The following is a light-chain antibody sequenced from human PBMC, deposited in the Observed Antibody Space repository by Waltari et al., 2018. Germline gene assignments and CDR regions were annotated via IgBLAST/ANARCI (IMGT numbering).Light chain of an antibody. V-gene: IGLV4-69*01. CDR1: SGHSSNI. CDR3: QTGGHGTGV. CDR2: VNSDGSH. Sequence: QLVLTQSPSASASLGASVKLTCTLSSGHSSNIIAWHQQQPEKGPRYLMKVNSDGSHSKGDGIPDRFSGSSSGAERYLTISSVQSEDEADYYCQTGGHGTGVFGGGTKLTVL. J-gene: IGLJ3*02.